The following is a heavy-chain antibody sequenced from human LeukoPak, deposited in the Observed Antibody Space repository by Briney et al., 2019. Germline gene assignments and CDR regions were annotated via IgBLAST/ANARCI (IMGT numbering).Heavy chain of an antibody. V-gene: IGHV3-43*02. J-gene: IGHJ4*02. Sequence: GGSLRLSCAASGFTFDDYAMHWGRQAPGKGVEWVSLISGDGGSTYYADSVKGGFTISRDNRKKSLYLQMNSLRAEDTALYYCAKDRRGYSYGFDYWGQGTLVTVSS. CDR1: GFTFDDYA. D-gene: IGHD5-18*01. CDR3: AKDRRGYSYGFDY. CDR2: ISGDGGST.